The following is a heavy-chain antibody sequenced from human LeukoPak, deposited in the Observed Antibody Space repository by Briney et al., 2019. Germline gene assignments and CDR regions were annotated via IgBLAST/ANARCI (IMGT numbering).Heavy chain of an antibody. J-gene: IGHJ4*02. Sequence: GGSLRLSCAASGFTFTSYSMSWVRKAPGKGLEWVSGTSDRGDYTYYADSVKGRFTISRDNSKNTLYLQMNSLRAEDTAVYYCARESYDSFYWGQGTLVTVSS. CDR3: ARESYDSFY. CDR1: GFTFTSYS. CDR2: TSDRGDYT. D-gene: IGHD3-22*01. V-gene: IGHV3-23*01.